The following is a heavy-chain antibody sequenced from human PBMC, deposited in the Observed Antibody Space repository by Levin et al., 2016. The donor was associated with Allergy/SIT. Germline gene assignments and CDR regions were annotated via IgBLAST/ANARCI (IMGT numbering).Heavy chain of an antibody. Sequence: VRQMPGKGLEWVAVISYDGSNKYYADSVKGRFTISRDNSKNTLYLQMNSLRAEDTAVYYCARGRIQLRVPPGYYFDYWGQGTLVTVSS. CDR3: ARGRIQLRVPPGYYFDY. J-gene: IGHJ4*02. V-gene: IGHV3-30-3*01. CDR2: ISYDGSNK. D-gene: IGHD5-18*01.